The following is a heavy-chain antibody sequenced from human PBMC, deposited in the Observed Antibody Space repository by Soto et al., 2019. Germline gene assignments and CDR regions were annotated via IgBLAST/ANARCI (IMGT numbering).Heavy chain of an antibody. CDR3: AKDIWEWLVQANFDY. CDR1: GFTFSSYG. V-gene: IGHV3-30*18. CDR2: ISYDGSNK. D-gene: IGHD6-19*01. Sequence: GSLRLSCAASGFTFSSYGMHWVRQAPGKGLEWVAVISYDGSNKYYADSVKGRFTISRDNSKNTLYLQMNSLRAEDTAVYYCAKDIWEWLVQANFDYWGQGTLVTVSS. J-gene: IGHJ4*02.